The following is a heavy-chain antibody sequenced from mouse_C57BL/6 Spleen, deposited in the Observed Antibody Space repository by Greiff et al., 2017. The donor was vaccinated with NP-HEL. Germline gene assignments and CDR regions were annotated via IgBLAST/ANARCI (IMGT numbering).Heavy chain of an antibody. CDR3: ARRGLRRGYYYAMDY. CDR1: GYTFTSYW. Sequence: VKLQQPGAELVRPGTSVKLSCKASGYTFTSYWMHWVKQRPGQGLEWIGVIDPSDSYTNYNQKFKGKATLTVDTSSSTAYMQLSSLTSEDSAVYYCARRGLRRGYYYAMDYWGQGTSVTVSS. J-gene: IGHJ4*01. CDR2: IDPSDSYT. V-gene: IGHV1-59*01. D-gene: IGHD2-4*01.